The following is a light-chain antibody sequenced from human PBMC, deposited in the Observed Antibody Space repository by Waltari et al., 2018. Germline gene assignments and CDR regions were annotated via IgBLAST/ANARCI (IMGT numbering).Light chain of an antibody. V-gene: IGKV4-1*01. CDR3: QQYYSTPRT. J-gene: IGKJ1*01. CDR2: WAS. CDR1: QSVLSSSNNKNY. Sequence: DIVMTQSPDSLAVSLGERATINCKSSQSVLSSSNNKNYLAWYQQKPGQPPKLLIYWASTRESGVPDRFSGSGSGTDFTLTISSLQAEDVAVYYCQQYYSTPRTFGQGTKVGIK.